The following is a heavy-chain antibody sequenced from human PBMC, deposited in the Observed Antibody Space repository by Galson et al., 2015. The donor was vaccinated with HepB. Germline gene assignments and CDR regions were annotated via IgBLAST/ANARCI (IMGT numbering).Heavy chain of an antibody. CDR2: TYYRSKWYT. D-gene: IGHD6-19*01. CDR1: GDSVSSNSAA. Sequence: CAISGDSVSSNSAAWNWIRQSPSRGLEWLGRTYYRSKWYTGTAVSVKSRITIDPDTSKNQFSLQLNSVTPEDTAVYYCARSEGWFDYWGQGTQVTVSS. V-gene: IGHV6-1*01. J-gene: IGHJ4*02. CDR3: ARSEGWFDY.